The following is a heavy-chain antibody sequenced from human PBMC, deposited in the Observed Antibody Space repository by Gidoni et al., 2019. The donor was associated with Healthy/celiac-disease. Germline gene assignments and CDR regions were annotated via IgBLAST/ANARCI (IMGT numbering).Heavy chain of an antibody. D-gene: IGHD2-2*01. J-gene: IGHJ5*02. CDR2: IYYSGST. CDR1: GGSIRSSSYY. Sequence: QLQLQASGPGLVKPSETLSLTCTVSGGSIRSSSYYWGWIRQPPGKGLEWSGSIYYSGSTYYNPSLKSRVTISVDTSKNQFSLKLSSVTAADTAVYYCARNDIVVVPAAMGGRSNWFDPWGQGTLVTVSS. V-gene: IGHV4-39*01. CDR3: ARNDIVVVPAAMGGRSNWFDP.